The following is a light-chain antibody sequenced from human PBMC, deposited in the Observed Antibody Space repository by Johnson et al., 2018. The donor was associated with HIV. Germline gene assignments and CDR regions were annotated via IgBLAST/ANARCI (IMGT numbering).Light chain of an antibody. Sequence: QSVLTQPPSVSAAPGQKVTISCSGSSSNIGNNYVSWYQQLPGTAPKLLIYDHNTRPSGIPARFSGSKSGTSATLGISGLKTGDAADYYCGTWDSSLSAYVFGTGTKVTVL. J-gene: IGLJ1*01. V-gene: IGLV1-51*01. CDR2: DHN. CDR1: SSNIGNNY. CDR3: GTWDSSLSAYV.